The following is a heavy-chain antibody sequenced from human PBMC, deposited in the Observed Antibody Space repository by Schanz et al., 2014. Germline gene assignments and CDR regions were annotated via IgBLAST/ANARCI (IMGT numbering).Heavy chain of an antibody. CDR2: ISWNSGSV. CDR3: VRIYSGYSGGYLDY. D-gene: IGHD5-12*01. V-gene: IGHV3-9*01. CDR1: GFTFDNYA. J-gene: IGHJ4*02. Sequence: VQLVESGGGVVQPGRSLRLSCAGSGFTFDNYAMHWVRQAPGKGLEWVSSISWNSGSVAYADSVKGRFTISRDDAKNSLYLQMNSLRAEDTAVYYCVRIYSGYSGGYLDYWGQGTLVTVSS.